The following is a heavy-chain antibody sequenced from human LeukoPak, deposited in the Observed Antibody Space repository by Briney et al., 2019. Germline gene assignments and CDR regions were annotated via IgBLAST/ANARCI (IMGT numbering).Heavy chain of an antibody. CDR2: IYHSGTT. CDR1: GGSISSSSYY. Sequence: SETLSLTCTVSGGSISSSSYYWGWIRQPPGKGLEWIGEIYHSGTTNCNPSLKGRVTISVDKSNNQFSLRLSSVTAADTAVYYCARMVYDTSGYYPSFDYWGQGTLVTVSS. J-gene: IGHJ4*02. V-gene: IGHV4-39*07. D-gene: IGHD3-22*01. CDR3: ARMVYDTSGYYPSFDY.